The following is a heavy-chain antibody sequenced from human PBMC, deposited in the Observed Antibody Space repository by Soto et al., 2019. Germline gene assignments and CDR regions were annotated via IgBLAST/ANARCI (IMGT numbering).Heavy chain of an antibody. CDR1: GFTFSDYA. D-gene: IGHD6-19*01. CDR2: VSSDGNRK. CDR3: AKVDISGRGPPFSCDI. V-gene: IGHV3-30*18. Sequence: GGSLRLSCSASGFTFSDYAMHWVRQAPGKGLEWVAAVSSDGNRKYYATSVKGRFDISKDKSMGTLFLQMDSLGADDTAVYYCAKVDISGRGPPFSCDIWGQGTMVTVSS. J-gene: IGHJ3*02.